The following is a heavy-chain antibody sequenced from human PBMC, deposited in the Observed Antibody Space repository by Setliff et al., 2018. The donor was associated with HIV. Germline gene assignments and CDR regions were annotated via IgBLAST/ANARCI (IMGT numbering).Heavy chain of an antibody. V-gene: IGHV3-23*01. CDR3: AKEVAMTPSRDAFDI. J-gene: IGHJ3*02. CDR1: GFTFSSYA. Sequence: GESLKISCAASGFTFSSYAMSWVRQAPGKGLEWVSAISGSGGSTYYADSVKGRFTISRDNSKNTLYLQMNSLRAEDTAVYYCAKEVAMTPSRDAFDIWGQGTMVTVSS. CDR2: ISGSGGST. D-gene: IGHD2-15*01.